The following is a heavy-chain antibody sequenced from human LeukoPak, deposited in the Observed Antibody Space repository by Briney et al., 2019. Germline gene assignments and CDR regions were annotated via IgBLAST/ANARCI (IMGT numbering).Heavy chain of an antibody. D-gene: IGHD3-9*01. CDR1: GGSISSYY. Sequence: SETLSLTCTVPGGSISSYYWSWIRQPPGKGLEWIGYIYYSGSTNYNPSLKSRVTISVDTSKNQFSLKLSSVTAADTAVYYCASTLRYFDWSRSGDAFDIWGQGTMVTVSS. CDR2: IYYSGST. V-gene: IGHV4-59*01. CDR3: ASTLRYFDWSRSGDAFDI. J-gene: IGHJ3*02.